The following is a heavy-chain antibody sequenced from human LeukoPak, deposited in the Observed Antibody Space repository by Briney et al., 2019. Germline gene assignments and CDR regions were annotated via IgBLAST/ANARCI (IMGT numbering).Heavy chain of an antibody. CDR3: ARGEYDILTGYYNVINY. Sequence: SETLSLTCAVYGGSFSGYYWSWLRQPPGKGLEWVGEINHSGSTNYNPSLKSRVTISVDTSKNQFSLKLSSVTAADTAVYYCARGEYDILTGYYNVINYWGQGTLVTVSS. V-gene: IGHV4-34*01. D-gene: IGHD3-9*01. CDR1: GGSFSGYY. J-gene: IGHJ4*02. CDR2: INHSGST.